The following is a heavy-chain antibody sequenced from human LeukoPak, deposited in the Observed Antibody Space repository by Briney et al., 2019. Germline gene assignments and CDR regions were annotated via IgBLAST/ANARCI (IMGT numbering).Heavy chain of an antibody. V-gene: IGHV3-48*01. CDR1: GFTFSSYN. Sequence: GGSLRLSCAASGFTFSSYNMNWVRQAPGKGLEWVSHITGSSSTIYYADSVKGRFTISRDNAKNSLYLQMNSLRAEDTAVYYCARSSSWYLDYFDYWGQGTLVTVSS. D-gene: IGHD6-13*01. J-gene: IGHJ4*02. CDR2: ITGSSSTI. CDR3: ARSSSWYLDYFDY.